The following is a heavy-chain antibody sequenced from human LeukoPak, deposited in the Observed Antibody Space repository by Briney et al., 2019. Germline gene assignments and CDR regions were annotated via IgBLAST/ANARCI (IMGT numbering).Heavy chain of an antibody. J-gene: IGHJ4*02. Sequence: SETLSLTCTVSGGSISSYYWSWIRQPPGKGLEWIGYIYYSGSTNYNPSLKSRVTISVDRSKNQFSLKLSSVTAADTAVYYCARKGEYSYGYPFDYWGQGTLVTVSS. CDR2: IYYSGST. CDR3: ARKGEYSYGYPFDY. V-gene: IGHV4-59*12. D-gene: IGHD5-18*01. CDR1: GGSISSYY.